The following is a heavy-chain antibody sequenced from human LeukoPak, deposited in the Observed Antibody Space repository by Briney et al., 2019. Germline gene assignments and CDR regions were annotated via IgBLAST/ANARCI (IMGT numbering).Heavy chain of an antibody. V-gene: IGHV1-8*01. CDR1: GYTFTSYD. J-gene: IGHJ5*02. D-gene: IGHD5-12*01. Sequence: GASVKVSCKASGYTFTSYDINWVRQATGQGLEWVGWMNPNSGNTGYAQKFQGRVTMTRDTSISTAYMELSSLRSDDTAVYYCAKAGIMATMNVDWFDPWGQGTLVTVSS. CDR2: MNPNSGNT. CDR3: AKAGIMATMNVDWFDP.